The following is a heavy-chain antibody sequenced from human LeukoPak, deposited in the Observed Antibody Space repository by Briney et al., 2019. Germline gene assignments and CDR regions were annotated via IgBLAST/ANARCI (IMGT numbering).Heavy chain of an antibody. J-gene: IGHJ4*02. CDR1: GYTFTGYY. Sequence: ASVKVSCKASGYTFTGYYMHWVRQAPGQGLEWMGWINPNSGGTNYAQKFQGRVTMTRDTSISTAYMELSRLRSDDTAVCYCARDPDLSSSWYYFDYWGQGTLVTVSS. CDR3: ARDPDLSSSWYYFDY. CDR2: INPNSGGT. V-gene: IGHV1-2*02. D-gene: IGHD6-13*01.